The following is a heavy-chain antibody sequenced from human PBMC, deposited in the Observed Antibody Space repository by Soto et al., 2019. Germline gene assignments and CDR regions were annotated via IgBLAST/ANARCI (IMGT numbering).Heavy chain of an antibody. CDR3: AVEGVDRGVHF. V-gene: IGHV3-23*01. Sequence: EVEVLESGGGLVQPGGSLRLSCAASGFTFRNYAMTWVRQAPGQGLEYVSSITSSGDHTFYADSVKCRFTISRDNSKNALYLQMNSLRVEDTAIYYCAVEGVDRGVHFWGQGALVTVSS. J-gene: IGHJ4*02. CDR2: ITSSGDHT. CDR1: GFTFRNYA. D-gene: IGHD3-3*02.